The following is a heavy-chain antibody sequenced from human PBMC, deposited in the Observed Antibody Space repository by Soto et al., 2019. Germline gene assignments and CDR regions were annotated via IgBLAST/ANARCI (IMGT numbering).Heavy chain of an antibody. D-gene: IGHD3-22*01. CDR2: ISIGSGSI. CDR3: VRDDRSAFDF. J-gene: IGHJ3*01. CDR1: GFTFSNYA. Sequence: EVHLVESGGGLVQPGGSLRVSCAASGFTFSNYAMNWVRQAPGKGLEWVSYISIGSGSIFYADSVKGRFTISRDDAKNSLYLQMNTLRDEDTAVYYCVRDDRSAFDFWGQGTMVTVSS. V-gene: IGHV3-48*02.